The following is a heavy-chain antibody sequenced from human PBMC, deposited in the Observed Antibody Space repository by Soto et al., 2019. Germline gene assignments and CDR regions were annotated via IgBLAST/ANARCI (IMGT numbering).Heavy chain of an antibody. CDR3: ARDYTVVRGSHYYYGMDV. Sequence: QVQLVESGGGVVQPGRSLRLSCAASGFTFSSYGMHWVRQAPGKGLEWVAVIWYDGSNKYYAVSVKGRFTISRDNSKNTLYLQMNSLRAEDTAVYYCARDYTVVRGSHYYYGMDVWGQGTTVTVSS. CDR2: IWYDGSNK. J-gene: IGHJ6*02. CDR1: GFTFSSYG. D-gene: IGHD2-15*01. V-gene: IGHV3-33*01.